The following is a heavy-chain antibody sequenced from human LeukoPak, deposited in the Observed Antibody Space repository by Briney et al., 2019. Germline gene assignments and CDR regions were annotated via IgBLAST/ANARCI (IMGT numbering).Heavy chain of an antibody. D-gene: IGHD4-23*01. CDR3: ARDGLSGVGGNLLSFFDY. V-gene: IGHV1-2*02. CDR1: GYTFTGYY. J-gene: IGHJ4*02. CDR2: INPNSGGT. Sequence: GASVKVSSKASGYTFTGYYMHWVRQAPGQGLEWMGWINPNSGGTNYAQKFQGRVTMTRDTSISTAYMELSSVTAADTAVYYCARDGLSGVGGNLLSFFDYWGQGTLVTVSS.